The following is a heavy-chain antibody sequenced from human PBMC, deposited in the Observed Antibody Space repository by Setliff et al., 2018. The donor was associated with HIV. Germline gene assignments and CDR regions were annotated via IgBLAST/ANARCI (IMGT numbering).Heavy chain of an antibody. CDR1: GGSISSGTYY. V-gene: IGHV4-31*03. CDR2: IYYSGST. Sequence: TLSLTCSVSGGSISSGTYYWSWIRQLPGKGLEWIGYIYYSGSTYYNPSLKSRVTISLDTSKNHYSLNLTSVTAADTAVYYCARAAWDYYDTTLPGGSFDPWGQGTLVTVSS. J-gene: IGHJ5*02. D-gene: IGHD3-22*01. CDR3: ARAAWDYYDTTLPGGSFDP.